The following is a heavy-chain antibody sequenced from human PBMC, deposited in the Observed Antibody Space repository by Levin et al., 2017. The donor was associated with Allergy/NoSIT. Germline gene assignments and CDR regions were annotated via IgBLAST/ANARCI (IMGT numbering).Heavy chain of an antibody. CDR2: ISYDGSNK. D-gene: IGHD3-22*01. V-gene: IGHV3-30-3*01. J-gene: IGHJ4*02. CDR1: GFTFSSYA. Sequence: QPGGSLRLSCAASGFTFSSYAMHWVRQAPGKGLEWVAVISYDGSNKYYADSVKGRFTISRDNSKNTLYLQMNSLRAEDTAVYYCARGDYYDSSGYYLFDYWGQGTLVTVSS. CDR3: ARGDYYDSSGYYLFDY.